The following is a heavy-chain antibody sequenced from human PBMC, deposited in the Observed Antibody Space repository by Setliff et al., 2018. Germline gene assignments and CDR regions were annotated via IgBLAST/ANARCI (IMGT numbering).Heavy chain of an antibody. CDR1: GFTLTSYP. Sequence: ASVKVSCKASGFTLTSYPIHWVRQAPGQRLEWMGWINPDNGNRKYSQRFQGRVTITRDTSASTVFLELSTLRSEDTAVYYCARSSWSYYGMDVWGQGTTVTVSS. CDR2: INPDNGNR. D-gene: IGHD6-13*01. J-gene: IGHJ6*02. V-gene: IGHV1-3*01. CDR3: ARSSWSYYGMDV.